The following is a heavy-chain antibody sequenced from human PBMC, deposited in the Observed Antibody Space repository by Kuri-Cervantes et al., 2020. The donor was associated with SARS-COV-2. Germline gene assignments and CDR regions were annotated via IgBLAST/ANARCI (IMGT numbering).Heavy chain of an antibody. CDR2: ISSGSVI. V-gene: IGHV3-48*01. CDR3: ASLEVGEH. Sequence: ESLKISCEASGFPFSSYGMDWVRQAPGKGLDWVSHISSGSVIHYADSVKHRFTISRDNAKNALYLQMDSLGTEDTAVYYCASLEVGEHWGQGTLVTVSS. J-gene: IGHJ4*02. D-gene: IGHD1-26*01. CDR1: GFPFSSYG.